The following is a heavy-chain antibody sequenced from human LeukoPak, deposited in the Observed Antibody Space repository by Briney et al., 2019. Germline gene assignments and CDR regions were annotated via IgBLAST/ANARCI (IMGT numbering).Heavy chain of an antibody. V-gene: IGHV1-58*02. J-gene: IGHJ6*03. CDR2: IVVGSGNT. CDR1: GFTFTSSA. Sequence: SVKVSCKASGFTFTSSAMQWVRQARGQRLEWIGWIVVGSGNTNYAQKFQERVTITRDRSTRTAYMELSSLRSEDTAVYYCAASYSHYYYYMDVWGKGTTVTVSS. CDR3: AASYSHYYYYMDV. D-gene: IGHD1-26*01.